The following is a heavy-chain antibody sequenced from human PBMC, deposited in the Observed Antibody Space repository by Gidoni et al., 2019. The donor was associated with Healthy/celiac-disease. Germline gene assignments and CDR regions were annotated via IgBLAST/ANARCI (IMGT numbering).Heavy chain of an antibody. D-gene: IGHD6-19*01. CDR3: AKAGPPLAVAGTLRRSWFDP. V-gene: IGHV3-30*18. J-gene: IGHJ5*02. Sequence: QVQLVESGGGVVQPGRSLRLSCAASGFTFSSYGMHWVRQAPGKGLEWVAVISYDGSNKYYADSVKGRFTISRDNSKNTLYLQMNSLRAEDTAVYYCAKAGPPLAVAGTLRRSWFDPWGQGTLVTVSS. CDR1: GFTFSSYG. CDR2: ISYDGSNK.